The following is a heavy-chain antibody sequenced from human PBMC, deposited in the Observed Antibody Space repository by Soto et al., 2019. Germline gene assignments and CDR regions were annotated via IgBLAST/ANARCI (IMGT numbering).Heavy chain of an antibody. CDR2: ITANSITI. Sequence: GGSLRLSCAASGFTFSSYEMNWVRQAPGKGLEWVSYITANSITILYADSVRGRFTISRDNAKNSLYLEMNSLRAEDTAVYYCARESEDLTSNFDYWGQGTLVTVSS. CDR3: ARESEDLTSNFDY. CDR1: GFTFSSYE. V-gene: IGHV3-48*03. J-gene: IGHJ4*02.